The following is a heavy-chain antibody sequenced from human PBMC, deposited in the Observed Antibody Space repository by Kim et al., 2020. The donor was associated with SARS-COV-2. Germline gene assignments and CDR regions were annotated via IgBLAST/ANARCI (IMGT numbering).Heavy chain of an antibody. CDR3: ARVRSSYGPIDY. CDR1: GGSFSGYY. V-gene: IGHV4-34*01. CDR2: IYHSGST. D-gene: IGHD5-18*01. Sequence: SETLSLTCAVYGGSFSGYYWRWIRQPPGKGLEWIGEIYHSGSTNYNPSLKSRVTISVDTSKNQFSLKLSCVTAADTAVYYCARVRSSYGPIDYWGQGTLVTVSS. J-gene: IGHJ4*02.